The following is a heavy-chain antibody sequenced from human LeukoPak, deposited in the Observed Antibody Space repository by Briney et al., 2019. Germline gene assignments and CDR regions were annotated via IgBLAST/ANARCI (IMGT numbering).Heavy chain of an antibody. J-gene: IGHJ4*02. Sequence: GGSLRLSCAASGFTVSSNYMSWVRQAPGKGLEWVSVIYSGGSTYYADSVKGRFTISRDNSKNTLYLQMNSLRAEDTAVYYCARDSGQQLVLDYWGQGTLVTVSS. CDR3: ARDSGQQLVLDY. V-gene: IGHV3-53*01. CDR1: GFTVSSNY. D-gene: IGHD6-13*01. CDR2: IYSGGST.